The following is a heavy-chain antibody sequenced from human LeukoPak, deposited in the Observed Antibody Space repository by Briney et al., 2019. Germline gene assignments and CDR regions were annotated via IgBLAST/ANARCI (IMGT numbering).Heavy chain of an antibody. V-gene: IGHV3-21*01. CDR2: ISSSSGKYI. Sequence: GGSLRLSCAASEFTFSSYNMNWVRQAPGKGLEWVSSISSSSGKYIYYADSVKGRFTISRDNAKNSLYLQMNSLRAEDTAVYYCARPIAVAGRTTAIDYWGQGTLVTVSS. CDR3: ARPIAVAGRTTAIDY. D-gene: IGHD6-19*01. CDR1: EFTFSSYN. J-gene: IGHJ4*02.